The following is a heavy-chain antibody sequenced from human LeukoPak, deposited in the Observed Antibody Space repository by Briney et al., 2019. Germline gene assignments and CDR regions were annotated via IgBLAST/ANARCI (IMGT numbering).Heavy chain of an antibody. V-gene: IGHV3-64*01. CDR3: ARAKRNYYGSGSYFNY. D-gene: IGHD3-10*01. CDR2: IRSNGGST. CDR1: GFTFSSYA. J-gene: IGHJ4*02. Sequence: GGSLRRSCAASGFTFSSYAMHWVRQAPGKGLECVSAIRSNGGSTYYANSVKGRFTISRDNSKNTLYLQMGSLRAEDMAVYYCARAKRNYYGSGSYFNYWGQGTLVTVSS.